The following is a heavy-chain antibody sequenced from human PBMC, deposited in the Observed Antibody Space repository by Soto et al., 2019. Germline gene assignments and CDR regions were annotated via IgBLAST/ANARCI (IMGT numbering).Heavy chain of an antibody. D-gene: IGHD3-16*01. CDR3: ARWGTTGGLDV. Sequence: QVQLVESGGGVVQPGTSLRLSCVGSGFTFRSYVIHWVRQAPGKGLEWVALTSYDGTNKFYDDSVKGRFTISRDNSRNKVDLQMDSLRLEDTALYYCARWGTTGGLDVWGQGTLVSVSS. CDR2: TSYDGTNK. V-gene: IGHV3-30*19. CDR1: GFTFRSYV. J-gene: IGHJ4*02.